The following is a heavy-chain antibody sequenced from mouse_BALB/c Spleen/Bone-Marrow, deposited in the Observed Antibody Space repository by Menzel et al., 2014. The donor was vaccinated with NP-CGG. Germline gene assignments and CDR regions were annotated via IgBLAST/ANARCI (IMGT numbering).Heavy chain of an antibody. CDR1: GYAFSSYW. Sequence: VQLQQSGAELVRPGSSVKISCKASGYAFSSYWMNWVKQRPGQGLEWIGQIYPGDGDTNYNGNFKGKATLTADKSSSSAYVQLSSLTSEDSAVYFCARWYRDPHFAMDYWGPGTSVTVSS. V-gene: IGHV1-80*01. D-gene: IGHD2-14*01. CDR3: ARWYRDPHFAMDY. CDR2: IYPGDGDT. J-gene: IGHJ4*01.